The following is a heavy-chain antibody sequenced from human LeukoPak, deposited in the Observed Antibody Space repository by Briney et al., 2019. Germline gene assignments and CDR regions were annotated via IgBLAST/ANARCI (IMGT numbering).Heavy chain of an antibody. CDR3: TTGGYGDAYYYYYLDV. J-gene: IGHJ6*03. D-gene: IGHD4-17*01. CDR2: IKSKTDGGTK. Sequence: GGSLRLSCAASGFTFSNAWMSWVRQAPGKGLEWVGRIKSKTDGGTKDYAAPVKGRFTISREDSKNTLYLQMNSLKTEDTAVYYCTTGGYGDAYYYYYLDVWGKGTTVTVSS. CDR1: GFTFSNAW. V-gene: IGHV3-15*01.